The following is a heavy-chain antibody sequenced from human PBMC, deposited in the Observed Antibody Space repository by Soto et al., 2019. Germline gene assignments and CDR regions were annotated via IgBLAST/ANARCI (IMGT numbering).Heavy chain of an antibody. V-gene: IGHV4-59*01. Sequence: PSETLSLTCTVSGGSISSSAWSWIRQPPGKGLEWIGYVYHTGRTSYNPSLKSRVSISMDTSKNQFSLNLDSVTAADTAVYFCARDFAYFDSWGQGTLVTVSS. J-gene: IGHJ4*02. CDR1: GGSISSSA. CDR3: ARDFAYFDS. CDR2: VYHTGRT. D-gene: IGHD3-3*01.